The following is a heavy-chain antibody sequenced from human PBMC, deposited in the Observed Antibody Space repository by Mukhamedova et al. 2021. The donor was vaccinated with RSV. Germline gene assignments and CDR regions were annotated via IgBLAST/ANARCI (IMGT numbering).Heavy chain of an antibody. V-gene: IGHV2-5*01. CDR3: AHRRWACNANTCYHYYFDL. D-gene: IGHD2-2*01. J-gene: IGHJ2*01. Sequence: PGKALEWLALIYWNDDKRYSPSLKSRLTITKDASKNQVVLSLTSVDPVDTAPYFCAHRRWACNANTCYHYYFDLWGRGTLVPVSS. CDR2: IYWNDDK.